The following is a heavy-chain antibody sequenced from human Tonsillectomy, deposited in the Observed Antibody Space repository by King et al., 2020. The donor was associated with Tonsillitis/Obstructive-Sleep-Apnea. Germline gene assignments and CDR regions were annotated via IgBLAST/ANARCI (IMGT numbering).Heavy chain of an antibody. J-gene: IGHJ4*02. V-gene: IGHV3-7*02. CDR1: GFTFSRYW. CDR2: IKEDGSEK. CDR3: ASPYSTSTHY. Sequence: VQLVESGGGLVQPGGSLRLSCAASGFTFSRYWMGWVRQAPGKGLEWVANIKEDGSEKHYVDSVEGRFTISRDNAKNSLHLQMNSLRAEDTAVYYCASPYSTSTHYWGQGTLVTVSS. D-gene: IGHD2/OR15-2a*01.